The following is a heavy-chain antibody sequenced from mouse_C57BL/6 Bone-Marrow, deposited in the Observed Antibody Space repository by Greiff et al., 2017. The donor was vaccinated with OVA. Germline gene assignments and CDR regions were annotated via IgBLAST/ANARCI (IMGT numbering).Heavy chain of an antibody. J-gene: IGHJ4*01. Sequence: VKLVESGPGLVQPSQSLSITCTVSGFSLTSYGVHWVRQSPGKGLEWLGVIWSGGSTDYNAAFIFRLSISKDNSKSQVFFKMNSLQADDTAIYYCDRKRLKENAMDYWGQGTSVTVSS. CDR2: IWSGGST. CDR1: GFSLTSYG. CDR3: DRKRLKENAMDY. D-gene: IGHD2-12*01. V-gene: IGHV2-2*01.